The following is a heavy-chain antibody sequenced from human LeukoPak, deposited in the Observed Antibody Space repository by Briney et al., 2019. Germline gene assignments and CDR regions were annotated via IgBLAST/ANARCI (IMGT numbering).Heavy chain of an antibody. CDR2: IKQDGSER. J-gene: IGHJ4*02. V-gene: IGHV3-7*04. Sequence: GGSLRLSCAASGFTYTNYRVSWFRQAPGQGLEWVASIKQDGSERYYVDSVKGRFTISRDNAKNSLFLQLSSLRVEDTAVYYWARGVIHVYHPYTDYWGQGTLVTVSS. CDR1: GFTYTNYR. CDR3: ARGVIHVYHPYTDY. D-gene: IGHD3-16*01.